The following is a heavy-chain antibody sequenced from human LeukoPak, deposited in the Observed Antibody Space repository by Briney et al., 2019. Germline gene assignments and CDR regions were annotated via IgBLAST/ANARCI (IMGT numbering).Heavy chain of an antibody. CDR3: ARGAAPGLRLPHSSGWYSYFDY. D-gene: IGHD6-19*01. J-gene: IGHJ4*02. V-gene: IGHV4-34*01. Sequence: PSETLSLTCAVYGGSFSGYYWSWIRQPPGKGLEWVGEINHSGSTNYNPSLKSRVTISVDTPKNQFSLKLSSVTAADTAVYYCARGAAPGLRLPHSSGWYSYFDYWGQGTLVTVSS. CDR1: GGSFSGYY. CDR2: INHSGST.